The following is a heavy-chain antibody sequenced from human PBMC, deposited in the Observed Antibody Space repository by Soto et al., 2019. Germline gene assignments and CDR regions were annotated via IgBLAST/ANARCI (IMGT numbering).Heavy chain of an antibody. CDR1: GGSFSGYY. D-gene: IGHD2-15*01. V-gene: IGHV4-34*01. Sequence: SETLSLTCAVYGGSFSGYYWSWLRQPPGKGPEWIGEINHSGSTKYNPSLKSRVTISVDTSKNQFSLKLSSVTAADTAVYYCATGVGYCSGGSCYSAFDIWGQGTMVTVSS. CDR2: INHSGST. CDR3: ATGVGYCSGGSCYSAFDI. J-gene: IGHJ3*02.